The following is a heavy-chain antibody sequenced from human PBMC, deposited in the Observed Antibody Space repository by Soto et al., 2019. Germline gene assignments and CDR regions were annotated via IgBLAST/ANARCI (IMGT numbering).Heavy chain of an antibody. CDR2: ISASGGST. Sequence: EVQLLESGGGLVQGGESLRLSCPASGFTFSNYPMSWVRQVPGKGLEWVSSISASGGSTYYADSVRGRFTISRDNSKNTLYLKMKIRRAENPAVYYCAKNTLFGSGTKDYWGQGPLATFPS. CDR3: AKNTLFGSGTKDY. CDR1: GFTFSNYP. J-gene: IGHJ4*02. V-gene: IGHV3-23*01. D-gene: IGHD3-10*01.